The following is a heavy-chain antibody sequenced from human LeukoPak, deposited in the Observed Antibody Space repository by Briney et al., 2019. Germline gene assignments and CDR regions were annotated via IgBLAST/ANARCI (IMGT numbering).Heavy chain of an antibody. V-gene: IGHV4-59*01. J-gene: IGHJ6*02. CDR1: GGSISSYY. CDR3: ARDMGYYGMDV. D-gene: IGHD3-10*01. Sequence: SETLSLTCTVSGGSISSYYWSWIRQPPGKGLEWIGYIYYCGSTNYNPSLKSRVTISVDTSKNQFSLKLSSVTAADTAVYYCARDMGYYGMDVWGQGTTVTVSS. CDR2: IYYCGST.